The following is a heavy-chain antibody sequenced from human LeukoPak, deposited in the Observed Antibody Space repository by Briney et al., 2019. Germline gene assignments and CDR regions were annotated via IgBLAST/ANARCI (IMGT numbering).Heavy chain of an antibody. CDR2: IRYDGSDK. V-gene: IGHV3-30*02. D-gene: IGHD4-17*01. CDR3: ARGPDTVTTSLDY. J-gene: IGHJ4*02. Sequence: PGGSLRLSCAASGFTFSDYGMHWVRQAPGKGLEWLAFIRYDGSDKYYADSVKGRFTISRDNSKNTLFLQMNGLKGEDTAVYYCARGPDTVTTSLDYWGQGTLVTVSS. CDR1: GFTFSDYG.